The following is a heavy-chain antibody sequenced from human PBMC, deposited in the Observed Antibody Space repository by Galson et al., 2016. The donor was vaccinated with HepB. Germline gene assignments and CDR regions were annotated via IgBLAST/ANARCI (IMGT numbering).Heavy chain of an antibody. D-gene: IGHD1-26*01. Sequence: SVKVSCKASGGPISGYGISWVRQAPGQGLEWMGWIIPVFGTANSAQKFRGRVTFTADESTNTVYMELSSLKFEDTAVYYCARDFLGARGWFDPWGQGTLVTVSS. J-gene: IGHJ5*02. V-gene: IGHV1-69*13. CDR3: ARDFLGARGWFDP. CDR1: GGPISGYG. CDR2: IIPVFGTA.